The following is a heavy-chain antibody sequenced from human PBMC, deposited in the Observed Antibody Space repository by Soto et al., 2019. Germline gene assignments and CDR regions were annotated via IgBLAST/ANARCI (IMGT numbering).Heavy chain of an antibody. CDR2: ISAYNGNT. V-gene: IGHV1-18*01. J-gene: IGHJ6*02. Sequence: ASVKVSCKASGYTFTSYGISWVRQAPGQGLEWMGRISAYNGNTNYAQKLQGRVTMTTDTSTSTAYMELRSLRSDDTAVYYCARVLNDFWSGENYYYYYGMDVWGQGTTVTVSS. CDR1: GYTFTSYG. D-gene: IGHD3-3*01. CDR3: ARVLNDFWSGENYYYYYGMDV.